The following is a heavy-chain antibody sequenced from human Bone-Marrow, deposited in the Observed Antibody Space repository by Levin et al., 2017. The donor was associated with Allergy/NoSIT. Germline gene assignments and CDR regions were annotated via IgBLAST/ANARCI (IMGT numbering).Heavy chain of an antibody. V-gene: IGHV3-21*01. D-gene: IGHD6-19*01. CDR2: ISSSSSYI. CDR3: ASEGIAVAGCPDY. CDR1: FFPFLLSL. Sequence: SLLFFFFFSFFPFLLSLLNWVSQAPGKGLEWVSSISSSSSYIYYADSVKGRFTLSRAHAKNSLYLQMNSLRAEDTAVYYCASEGIAVAGCPDYWGQGTLVTVSS. J-gene: IGHJ4*02.